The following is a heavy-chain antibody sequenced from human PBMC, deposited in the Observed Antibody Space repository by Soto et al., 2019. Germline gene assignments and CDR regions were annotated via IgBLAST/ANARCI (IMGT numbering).Heavy chain of an antibody. D-gene: IGHD5-12*01. Sequence: QLVQSGAEVKKPGGSVKVSCKTSGPTFIVSYIHWVRQAPGQGLEWMGWIDPKSGDTTYEQKFLGRVTMTRDTSINTAYMEVNTLTSDDTALYYCARVSVDVPEWGQGTLITVSS. CDR3: ARVSVDVPE. V-gene: IGHV1-2*02. CDR2: IDPKSGDT. J-gene: IGHJ4*02. CDR1: GPTFIVSY.